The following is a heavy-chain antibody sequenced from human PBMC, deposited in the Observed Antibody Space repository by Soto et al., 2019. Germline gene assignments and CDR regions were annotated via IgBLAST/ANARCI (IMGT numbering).Heavy chain of an antibody. J-gene: IGHJ4*02. CDR1: GYIFPSYG. D-gene: IGHD6-13*01. CDR3: ARDSSSSWYDY. Sequence: ASVKVSCKASGYIFPSYGISWVRQAPGQGLEWMGWISAYNGNTNYAQKLQGRVTMTTDTSTSTAYMGLRSLRSDDTAVYYCARDSSSSWYDYWGQGTLVTVSS. CDR2: ISAYNGNT. V-gene: IGHV1-18*01.